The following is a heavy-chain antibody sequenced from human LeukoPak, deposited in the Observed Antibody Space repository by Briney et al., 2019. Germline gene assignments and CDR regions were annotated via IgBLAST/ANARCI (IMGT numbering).Heavy chain of an antibody. V-gene: IGHV3-23*01. CDR1: GFPFSSND. J-gene: IGHJ4*02. CDR2: ISGDGSGGT. Sequence: GGSLRLSCAASGFPFSSNDMSWARQAPGKGLEWVSAISGDGSGGTTYADSVKGRFTISRDNSKSTLYLQMNSLRAEDTAVYYCAKDTHDPDYWGQETLVTVSS. CDR3: AKDTHDPDY. D-gene: IGHD3-3*01.